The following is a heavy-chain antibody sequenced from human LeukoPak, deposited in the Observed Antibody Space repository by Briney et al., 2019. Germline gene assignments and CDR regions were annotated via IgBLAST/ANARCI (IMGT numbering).Heavy chain of an antibody. CDR3: TTDINTIYDRVD. V-gene: IGHV3-15*01. D-gene: IGHD5/OR15-5a*01. CDR2: SRSRSDGGTT. CDR1: GLSFSNAW. J-gene: IGHJ4*02. Sequence: GGSVRLSCAVSGLSFSNAWMTWVREVPGKGLEWVGISRSRSDGGTTEYSAPVKGRFIISRDDSKNTLFLQMNSPKTEDTGVYYCTTDINTIYDRVDWGRGTLVTVSS.